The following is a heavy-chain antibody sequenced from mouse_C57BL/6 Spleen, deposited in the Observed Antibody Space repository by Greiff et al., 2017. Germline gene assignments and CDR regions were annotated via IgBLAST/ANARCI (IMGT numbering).Heavy chain of an antibody. V-gene: IGHV5-4*01. J-gene: IGHJ3*01. CDR3: ARSFYGSSYDWFAY. D-gene: IGHD1-1*01. CDR1: GFTFSSYA. Sequence: EVQVVESGGGLVKPGGSLKLSCAASGFTFSSYAMSWVRQTPEKRLEWVATISDGGSYTYYPDNVKGRFTISRDNAKNNLYLQMSHLKSEDTAMYYCARSFYGSSYDWFAYWGQGTLVTVSA. CDR2: ISDGGSYT.